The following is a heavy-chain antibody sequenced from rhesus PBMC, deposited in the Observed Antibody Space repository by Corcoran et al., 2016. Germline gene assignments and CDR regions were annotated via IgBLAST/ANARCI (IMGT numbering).Heavy chain of an antibody. J-gene: IGHJ4*01. CDR1: GGSVSSSNW. V-gene: IGHV4-65*01. CDR2: ISVSSVST. D-gene: IGHD3-28*01. CDR3: ARVYDSGYYTGRYFDY. Sequence: QVQLQESGPGLVKPSETLSLTCAVSGGSVSSSNWWSWIRHPPGKWLEWIGYISVSSVSTYSNPSLKSRVTISSDTSNNQFSLKLSSVTAADTAVYYCARVYDSGYYTGRYFDYWGQVFLVTVSS.